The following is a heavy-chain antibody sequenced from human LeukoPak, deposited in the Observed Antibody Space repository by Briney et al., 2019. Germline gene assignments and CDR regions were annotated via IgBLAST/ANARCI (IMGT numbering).Heavy chain of an antibody. J-gene: IGHJ4*02. D-gene: IGHD3-9*01. CDR3: AKSYYSILTGYYHYFDY. Sequence: PSETLSLTCTVSGGSISSSSYYWGWIRQPPGKGLEWIGSIYYSGSTYYNPSLKSRVTISVDTSKNQFSLKLNSVTAADTAVYFCAKSYYSILTGYYHYFDYWGQGTLVTVSS. CDR2: IYYSGST. CDR1: GGSISSSSYY. V-gene: IGHV4-39*07.